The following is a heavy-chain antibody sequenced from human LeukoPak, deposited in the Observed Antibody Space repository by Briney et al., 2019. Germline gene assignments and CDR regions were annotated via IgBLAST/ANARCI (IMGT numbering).Heavy chain of an antibody. CDR1: GFTFTSYG. CDR2: IRHDGNDK. V-gene: IGHV3-30*02. Sequence: GGSLRLSCVASGFTFTSYGMHWVRQAPGKGLEWVALIRHDGNDKYYAETVKGRFTISRDNAKNSLYLQMNSLRAEDTAVYYCARVRARSYCSSTSCYGYWGQGTLVTVSS. J-gene: IGHJ4*02. D-gene: IGHD2-2*01. CDR3: ARVRARSYCSSTSCYGY.